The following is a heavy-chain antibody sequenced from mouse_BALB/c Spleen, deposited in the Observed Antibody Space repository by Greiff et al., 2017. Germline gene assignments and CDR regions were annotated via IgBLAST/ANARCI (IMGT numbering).Heavy chain of an antibody. CDR1: GFTFSSYA. J-gene: IGHJ2*01. CDR3: ARERYYFDY. CDR2: ISSGGSYT. Sequence: EVKVVESGGGLVKPGGSLKLSCAASGFTFSSYAMSWVRQTPEKRLEWVATISSGGSYTYYPDSVKGRFTISRDNAKNTLYLQMSSLRSEDTAMYYCARERYYFDYWGQGTTLTVSS. V-gene: IGHV5-9-3*01.